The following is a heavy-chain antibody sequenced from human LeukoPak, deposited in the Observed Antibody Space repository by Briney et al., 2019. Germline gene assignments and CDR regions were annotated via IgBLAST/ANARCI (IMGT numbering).Heavy chain of an antibody. D-gene: IGHD1-26*01. V-gene: IGHV1-24*01. CDR2: FDPEDGET. Sequence: ASVKVSCKVSGYTLTELSMHWVRQAPGKGLEWMGGFDPEDGETIYAQKFRGRVTMTEDTSTDTAYMELSSPRSEDTAVYYCATDSGSPFDYWGQGTLVTVSS. CDR1: GYTLTELS. CDR3: ATDSGSPFDY. J-gene: IGHJ4*02.